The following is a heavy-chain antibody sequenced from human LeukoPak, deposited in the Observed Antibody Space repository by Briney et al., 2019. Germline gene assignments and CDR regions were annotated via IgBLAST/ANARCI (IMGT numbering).Heavy chain of an antibody. J-gene: IGHJ4*02. V-gene: IGHV1-69*06. Sequence: SVKVSCKASGGTFSSYAISWVRQAPGQGLEWMGGIIPIFGTANYAQKFQGRVTITADKSTSTAYMELSSPRSEDTAVYYCAIDSYIVATISASYYFDYWGQGTLVTVSS. CDR3: AIDSYIVATISASYYFDY. CDR1: GGTFSSYA. CDR2: IIPIFGTA. D-gene: IGHD5-12*01.